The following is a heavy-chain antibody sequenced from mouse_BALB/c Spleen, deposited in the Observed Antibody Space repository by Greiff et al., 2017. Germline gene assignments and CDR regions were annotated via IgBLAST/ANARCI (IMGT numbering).Heavy chain of an antibody. CDR2: IRSKSNNYAT. D-gene: IGHD1-1*01. Sequence: EVQLVESGGGLVQPKGSLKLSCAASGFTFNTYAMNWVRQAPGKGLEWVARIRSKSNNYATYYADSVKDRFTISRDDSQSMLYLQMNNLKTEDTAMYYCVRYGSLYAMDYWGQGTSVTVSS. CDR3: VRYGSLYAMDY. V-gene: IGHV10-1*02. CDR1: GFTFNTYA. J-gene: IGHJ4*01.